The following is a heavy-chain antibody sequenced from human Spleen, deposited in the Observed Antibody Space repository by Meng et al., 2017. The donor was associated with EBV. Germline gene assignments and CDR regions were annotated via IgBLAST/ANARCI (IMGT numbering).Heavy chain of an antibody. J-gene: IGHJ5*02. CDR1: GDSISSGGS. CDR2: IYHSGST. D-gene: IGHD4-11*01. V-gene: IGHV4-30-2*01. CDR3: ARQRPGASVDYFDP. Sequence: SAQGLFKPSPTVSLPCPASGDSISSGGSCGWIRQPPGKGLEWIGHIYHSGSTYHNPSLKSRVTMSVDRTKNQFSLRLIPVTAADTAMYFCARQRPGASVDYFDPWGQRILVTVSS.